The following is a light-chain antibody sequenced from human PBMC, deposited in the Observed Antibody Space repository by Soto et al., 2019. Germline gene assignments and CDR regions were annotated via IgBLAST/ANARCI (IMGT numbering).Light chain of an antibody. CDR2: GAS. J-gene: IGKJ1*01. V-gene: IGKV3D-15*01. CDR3: QHYNAWPWT. Sequence: EIVLTQPPGTLSLSPGERATLSCRASQSVSSRLAWYQQKPGQAPRLLISGASSRATGIPDRFSGSGSGTDFTLTITSLQYEDFAVYDCQHYNAWPWTFGQGTKVDIK. CDR1: QSVSSR.